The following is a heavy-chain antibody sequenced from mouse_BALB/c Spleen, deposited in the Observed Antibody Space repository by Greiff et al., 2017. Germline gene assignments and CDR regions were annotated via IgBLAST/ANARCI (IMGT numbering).Heavy chain of an antibody. CDR3: ANITTVVAPYYAMDY. V-gene: IGHV3-1*02. CDR2: IHYSGST. D-gene: IGHD1-1*01. Sequence: VQLKESGPDLVKPSQSLSLTCTVTGYSITSGYSWHWIRQFPGNKLEWMGYIHYSGSTNYNPSLKSRISITRDTSKNQFFLQLNSVTTEDTATYYCANITTVVAPYYAMDYWGQGTSVTVSS. J-gene: IGHJ4*01. CDR1: GYSITSGYS.